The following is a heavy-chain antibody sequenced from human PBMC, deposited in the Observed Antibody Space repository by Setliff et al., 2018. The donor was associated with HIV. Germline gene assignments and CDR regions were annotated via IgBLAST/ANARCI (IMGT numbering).Heavy chain of an antibody. CDR1: GGSISSGIYY. CDR2: IYTSGST. CDR3: APRHHKYGFL. J-gene: IGHJ4*02. Sequence: SETLSLTCTVSGGSISSGIYYWSWIRQPAGKGLEWIGRIYTSGSTKYNPSLESRVTISVDTSKNQFSLELRSVTAADTALYYCAPRHHKYGFLWGQGTLVTVSS. V-gene: IGHV4-61*02. D-gene: IGHD3-10*01.